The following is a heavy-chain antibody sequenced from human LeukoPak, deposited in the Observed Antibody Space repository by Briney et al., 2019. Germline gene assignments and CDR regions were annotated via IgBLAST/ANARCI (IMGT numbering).Heavy chain of an antibody. Sequence: GASVKVSRKASGYTFTGYYMHWVRQAPGRGREWVGWINPNSGGTNYAQKFQGRVTMNRDTPISTAYMELSRLRSDDTAVYYCAREEAYCGGDCSSRPYNWFDPWGQGNRVTVSS. CDR2: INPNSGGT. J-gene: IGHJ5*02. D-gene: IGHD2-21*01. V-gene: IGHV1-2*02. CDR1: GYTFTGYY. CDR3: AREEAYCGGDCSSRPYNWFDP.